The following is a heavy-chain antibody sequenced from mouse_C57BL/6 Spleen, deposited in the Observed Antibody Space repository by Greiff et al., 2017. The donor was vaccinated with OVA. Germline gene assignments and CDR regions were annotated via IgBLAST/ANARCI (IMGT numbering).Heavy chain of an antibody. D-gene: IGHD2-2*01. CDR1: GYTFTSYT. Sequence: VKLMESGAELARPGASVKMSCKASGYTFTSYTMHWVKQRPGQGLEWIGYINPSSGYTKYNQKFKDKATLTADKSSSTAYMQLSSLTSEDSAVYYCARDGYDSFAYWGQGTLVTVSA. CDR3: ARDGYDSFAY. CDR2: INPSSGYT. V-gene: IGHV1-4*01. J-gene: IGHJ3*01.